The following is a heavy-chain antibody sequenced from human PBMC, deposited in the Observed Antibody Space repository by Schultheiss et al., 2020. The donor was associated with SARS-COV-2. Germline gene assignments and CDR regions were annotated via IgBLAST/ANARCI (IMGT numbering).Heavy chain of an antibody. CDR2: IYYSGST. J-gene: IGHJ6*03. Sequence: SQTLSLTCAVYGGSFSGYYWSWIRQPPGKGLEWIGYIYYSGSTNYNPYLKSRVTISVDTSKNQFSLKLSSVTAADTAVYYCARYTRYYYYMDVWGKGTTVTVSS. CDR1: GGSFSGYY. V-gene: IGHV4-59*08. D-gene: IGHD2-2*02. CDR3: ARYTRYYYYMDV.